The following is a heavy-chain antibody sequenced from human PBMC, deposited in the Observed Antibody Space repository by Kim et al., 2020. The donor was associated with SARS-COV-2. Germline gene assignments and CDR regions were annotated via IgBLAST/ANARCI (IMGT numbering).Heavy chain of an antibody. CDR1: GFTFSDYY. CDR2: ISSSGSTI. V-gene: IGHV3-11*01. CDR3: ARDSWEGPIAAAGTWFSQYYYYGMDV. D-gene: IGHD6-13*01. Sequence: GGSLRLSCAASGFTFSDYYMSWIRQAPGKGLEWVSYISSSGSTIYYADSVKGRFTISRDNAKNSLYLQMNSLRAEDTAVYYCARDSWEGPIAAAGTWFSQYYYYGMDVWGQGTTVTVSS. J-gene: IGHJ6*02.